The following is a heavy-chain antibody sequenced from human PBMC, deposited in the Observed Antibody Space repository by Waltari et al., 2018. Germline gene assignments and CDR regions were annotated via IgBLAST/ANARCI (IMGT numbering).Heavy chain of an antibody. Sequence: EVQLVESGGGLVQPGGSLRLSCEVSGFTFVTYWMHWVRQVPGKGLVWVARMNSDGSTINDADSVKGRFTISRDNAKNTVYLQMNSLRVEDTAVYFCARVRLAHYDYFGFDVWGQGTTVTVSS. CDR1: GFTFVTYW. J-gene: IGHJ6*02. D-gene: IGHD6-6*01. CDR2: MNSDGSTI. CDR3: ARVRLAHYDYFGFDV. V-gene: IGHV3-74*01.